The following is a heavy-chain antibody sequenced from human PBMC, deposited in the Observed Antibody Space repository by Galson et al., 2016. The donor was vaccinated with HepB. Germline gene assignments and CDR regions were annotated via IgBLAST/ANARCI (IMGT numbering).Heavy chain of an antibody. D-gene: IGHD2/OR15-2a*01. V-gene: IGHV5-51*01. CDR1: GYSFATSY. J-gene: IGHJ3*01. CDR2: IYPRDSET. CDR3: TKPSQGATFFGGETAFDP. Sequence: QSGAEVKKPGESLKISYEGSGYSFATSYIAWVRQMPGKGLEWMGIIYPRDSETTYSPSFEGQVTISVDTSISTVFLQWGSLKASDTALYYCTKPSQGATFFGGETAFDPWGQGTMVTVSS.